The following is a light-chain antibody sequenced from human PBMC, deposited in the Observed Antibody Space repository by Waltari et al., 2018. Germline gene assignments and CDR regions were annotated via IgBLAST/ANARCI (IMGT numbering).Light chain of an antibody. Sequence: DIQMTQPPSSVSASVGDRVTITGRASQGISRWLGGYQQKPGKAPKFLIYVAFTLQSGVPARFSGSGSGRDFNLTISSLQPEDFSTYYCQQGNDCPLTFGGGTKVEMK. CDR1: QGISRW. CDR2: VAF. J-gene: IGKJ4*01. CDR3: QQGNDCPLT. V-gene: IGKV1-12*01.